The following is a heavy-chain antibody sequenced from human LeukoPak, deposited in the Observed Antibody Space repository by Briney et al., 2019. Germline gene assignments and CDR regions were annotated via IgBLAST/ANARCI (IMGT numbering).Heavy chain of an antibody. V-gene: IGHV1-69*05. Sequence: SVKVSCKASGGTFSSYAISWVRQAPGQGLEWMGGIIPIFGTANYAQKFQGRVTITTDESTSTAYMEPSSLRSEDTAVYYCARGVVPAARSYYYYYMDVWGKGTTVTVSS. CDR3: ARGVVPAARSYYYYYMDV. D-gene: IGHD2-2*01. J-gene: IGHJ6*03. CDR2: IIPIFGTA. CDR1: GGTFSSYA.